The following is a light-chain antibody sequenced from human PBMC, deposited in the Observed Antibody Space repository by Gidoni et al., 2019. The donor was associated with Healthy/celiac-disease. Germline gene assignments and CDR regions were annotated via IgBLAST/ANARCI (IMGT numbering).Light chain of an antibody. J-gene: IGKJ1*01. Sequence: DIQMTQSPSSLSASVGDRVTITCRASQSISSYLNWYQQKPGKAPKLLIYAASSLQSGVPSRFSGSGSGTDFTLTISSLHPEDFATYYCQQSYSTRWTFXXXTKVEIK. CDR3: QQSYSTRWT. CDR2: AAS. CDR1: QSISSY. V-gene: IGKV1-39*01.